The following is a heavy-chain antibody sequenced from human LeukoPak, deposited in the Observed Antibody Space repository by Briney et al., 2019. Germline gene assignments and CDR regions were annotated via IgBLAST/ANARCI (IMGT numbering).Heavy chain of an antibody. CDR1: GDSISGNY. V-gene: IGHV4-59*01. CDR2: IYYSGTN. CDR3: ARLLAGCPGGRCRAHFDY. J-gene: IGHJ4*02. Sequence: SETLSLTCSVSGDSISGNYWSWMRQPPGKGLEWIGYIYYSGTNNYNPSLKSRVTMSVDTSKNQFSLNLNSVTAADTAVYYCARLLAGCPGGRCRAHFDYWGQGNLVTVSS. D-gene: IGHD2-15*01.